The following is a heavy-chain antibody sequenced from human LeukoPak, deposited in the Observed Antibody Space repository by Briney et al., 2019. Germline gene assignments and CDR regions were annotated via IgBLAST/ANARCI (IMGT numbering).Heavy chain of an antibody. J-gene: IGHJ4*02. Sequence: ASVKVSCKASGYTFTSYDMHWVRQAPGQRLEWMGWISIGKGNTKYSEIFQGRVTITRDTSASTAYMELSSLTSEDTAVYYCARDKAGPDYWGQGTLVTVSS. CDR1: GYTFTSYD. V-gene: IGHV1-3*04. CDR2: ISIGKGNT. CDR3: ARDKAGPDY.